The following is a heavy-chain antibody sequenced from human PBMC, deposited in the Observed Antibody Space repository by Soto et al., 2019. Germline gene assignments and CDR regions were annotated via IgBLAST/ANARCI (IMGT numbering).Heavy chain of an antibody. V-gene: IGHV2-5*02. J-gene: IGHJ3*02. D-gene: IGHD3-22*01. CDR2: IYWDDDK. Sequence: QITLKESGPTLVKPTQTLTLTCTFSGFSLSTSGVGVGWIRQPPGKALEWLALIYWDDDKRYSPSLKSRLTITKDTSKNQVVLTMTNMDPVDTATYYCAHGPQFNYYDSSGYSDAFDIWGQGTMVTVS. CDR3: AHGPQFNYYDSSGYSDAFDI. CDR1: GFSLSTSGVG.